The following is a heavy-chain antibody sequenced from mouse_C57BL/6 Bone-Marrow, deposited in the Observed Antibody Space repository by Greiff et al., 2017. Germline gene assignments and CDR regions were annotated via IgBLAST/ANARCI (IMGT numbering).Heavy chain of an antibody. CDR1: GFSLSTSGMG. V-gene: IGHV8-12*01. D-gene: IGHD2-1*01. J-gene: IGHJ4*01. CDR2: IYWDDDK. Sequence: QVTLKESGPGILQSSQTLSLTCSFSGFSLSTSGMGVSWIRQPSGKGLEWLAHIYWDDDKRYNPSLKSRLTLAKDTSRNQVFLKITSVDTADTATYYCARRAWGGNYPYYAMDYWGQGTSVTVSS. CDR3: ARRAWGGNYPYYAMDY.